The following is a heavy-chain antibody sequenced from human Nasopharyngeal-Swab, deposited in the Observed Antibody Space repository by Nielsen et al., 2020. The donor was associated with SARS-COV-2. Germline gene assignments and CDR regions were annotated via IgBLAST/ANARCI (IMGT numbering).Heavy chain of an antibody. V-gene: IGHV3-74*01. J-gene: IGHJ3*02. Sequence: GGSLRLSCAASGFTFSSYWMHWVRQAPGKGLVWVSRINSDGSSTSYADSVKGRFTISRDNAKNTLYLQMNSLRAEDTAVYYCARTYYYDSKAAFDIWGQGTMVTVSS. D-gene: IGHD3-22*01. CDR2: INSDGSST. CDR1: GFTFSSYW. CDR3: ARTYYYDSKAAFDI.